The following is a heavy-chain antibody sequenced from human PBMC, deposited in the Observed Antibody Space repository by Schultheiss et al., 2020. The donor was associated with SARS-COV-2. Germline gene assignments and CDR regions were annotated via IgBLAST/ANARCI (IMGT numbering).Heavy chain of an antibody. J-gene: IGHJ3*02. V-gene: IGHV3-11*01. CDR2: VSSGGGSV. Sequence: RGSLRLSCAASGFTFSDYYMTWIRQAPGKGLEWVSYVSSGGGSVYYADSVKGRFTISRDNAKNSLYLQMNSLRAEDTAVYYCTRLSEANIHRAFNIWGQGTMVTVSS. CDR1: GFTFSDYY. CDR3: TRLSEANIHRAFNI. D-gene: IGHD1/OR15-1a*01.